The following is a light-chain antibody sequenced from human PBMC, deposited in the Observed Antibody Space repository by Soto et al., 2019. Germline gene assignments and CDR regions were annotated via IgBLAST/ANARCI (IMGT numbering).Light chain of an antibody. V-gene: IGLV2-18*02. CDR3: SSYAGSNNLVV. CDR2: EAS. Sequence: QSALTQPPSVSGSPGQSVTISCTGTSTDFVSYNRVSWYQQPPGTAPKLIIYEASNRPSGVPDRFSGSKSGNTASLTISGLQAADEADYYCSSYAGSNNLVVFGGGTKLTVL. J-gene: IGLJ2*01. CDR1: STDFVSYNR.